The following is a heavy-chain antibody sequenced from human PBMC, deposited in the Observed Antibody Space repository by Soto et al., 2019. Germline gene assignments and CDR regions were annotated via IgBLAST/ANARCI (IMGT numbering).Heavy chain of an antibody. V-gene: IGHV3-23*01. CDR2: ISGSGGST. D-gene: IGHD3-22*01. CDR3: AKDPTNYYDSSGYPYYFDY. Sequence: GGSLRLSCAASGFTFSSYAMSWVRQAPGKGLEWVSAISGSGGSTYYADSVKGRFTISRDNSKNTLYLQMNSLRAEDTAVYYCAKDPTNYYDSSGYPYYFDYWGHGTLVTVSS. J-gene: IGHJ4*01. CDR1: GFTFSSYA.